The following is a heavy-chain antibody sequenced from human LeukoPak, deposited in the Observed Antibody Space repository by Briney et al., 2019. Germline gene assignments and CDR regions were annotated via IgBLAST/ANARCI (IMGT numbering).Heavy chain of an antibody. CDR1: GGSISSGSYY. Sequence: SETLSLTCTVSGGSISSGSYYWSWIRQPAGKGLEWIGRIYTSGSTNYNPSLKSRVTISVDTSKNQFSLKLSSVTAADTAVYYCARGYCSSASCYWDNWFDPWGQGTLVTVSS. CDR2: IYTSGST. CDR3: ARGYCSSASCYWDNWFDP. J-gene: IGHJ5*02. D-gene: IGHD2-2*01. V-gene: IGHV4-61*02.